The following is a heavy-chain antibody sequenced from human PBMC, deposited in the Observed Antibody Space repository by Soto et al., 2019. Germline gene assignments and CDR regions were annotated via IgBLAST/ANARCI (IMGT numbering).Heavy chain of an antibody. CDR3: AGEPPGGFRFDY. V-gene: IGHV4-59*08. D-gene: IGHD1-26*01. CDR2: IFSSGST. Sequence: PSETLSLTCTVSGGSITSYERSWIRQAPGKGLEWIGYIFSSGSTFYNPSLKSRVTISVDTSKNQFSLRLSSVTAADTAVYYCAGEPPGGFRFDYWGQGALVTVSS. J-gene: IGHJ4*02. CDR1: GGSITSYE.